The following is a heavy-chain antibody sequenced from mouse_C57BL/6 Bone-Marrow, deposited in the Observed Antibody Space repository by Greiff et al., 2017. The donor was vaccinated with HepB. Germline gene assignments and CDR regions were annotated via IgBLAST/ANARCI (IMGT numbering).Heavy chain of an antibody. CDR3: ARWKYDYPYWYFDV. CDR2: IDPSDSYT. V-gene: IGHV1-69*01. J-gene: IGHJ1*03. CDR1: GYTFTSYW. D-gene: IGHD2-4*01. Sequence: QVQLQQPGAELVMPGASVKLSCKASGYTFTSYWMHWVKQRPGQGLEWIGEIDPSDSYTNYNQKFKGKSTLTVDKSSSTAYMQLSSLTSEDSAVYYCARWKYDYPYWYFDVWGTGTTVTVSS.